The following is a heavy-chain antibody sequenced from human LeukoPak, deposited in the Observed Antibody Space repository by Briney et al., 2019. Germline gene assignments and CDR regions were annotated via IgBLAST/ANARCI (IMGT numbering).Heavy chain of an antibody. V-gene: IGHV4-59*01. D-gene: IGHD1-26*01. CDR2: IYYSGST. CDR3: ARNSGSFQTYYFDY. Sequence: SETLSLTCTVSGGSISSYYWSWIRQPPGKGLEWIGYIYYSGSTNYNPSLKSRVTISVDTSKNQFSLKLSSVTAADTAVYYCARNSGSFQTYYFDYWGQRALVTVSS. CDR1: GGSISSYY. J-gene: IGHJ4*02.